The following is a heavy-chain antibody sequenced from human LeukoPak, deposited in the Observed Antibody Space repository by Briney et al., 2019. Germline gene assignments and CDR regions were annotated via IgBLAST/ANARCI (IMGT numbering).Heavy chain of an antibody. CDR1: GYTFSGYF. Sequence: GASVKVSCRASGYTFSGYFMHWVRQAPGQGLEWMGWIYPNSGGTKYAQKFQGRVTMTRDTSISTIYMELSSLRSDDTAVYYCARDTQTQYYYYYGMDVWGQGTTVTVSS. CDR3: ARDTQTQYYYYYGMDV. V-gene: IGHV1-2*02. J-gene: IGHJ6*02. CDR2: IYPNSGGT.